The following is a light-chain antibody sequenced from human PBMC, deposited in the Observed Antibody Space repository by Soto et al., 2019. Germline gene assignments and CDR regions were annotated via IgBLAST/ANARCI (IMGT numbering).Light chain of an antibody. CDR1: SSDVGGYNY. J-gene: IGLJ2*01. Sequence: QSALTQPPSASGSPGQSVTISCTGTSSDVGGYNYVSWYQPHPGKAPKLMIYEVSKRPSGVPDRLSGSNSGNTAALTVSGLQAEDEADYYYSSYAGSNNLVVFGGGTKLTVL. V-gene: IGLV2-8*01. CDR2: EVS. CDR3: SSYAGSNNLVV.